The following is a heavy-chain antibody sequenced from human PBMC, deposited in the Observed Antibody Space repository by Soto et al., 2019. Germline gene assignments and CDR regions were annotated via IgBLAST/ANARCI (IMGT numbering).Heavy chain of an antibody. Sequence: PGGSLRLSCAASGFTFSSYAMSWVRQAPGKGLEWVSAISGSGGSTYYADSVKGRFTISRDNSKNTLYLQMNSLRAEDTAVYYCAKLRFGVVTYMDFYYYYGMDVWGQGTTVTVSS. CDR2: ISGSGGST. J-gene: IGHJ6*02. V-gene: IGHV3-23*01. D-gene: IGHD3-3*01. CDR3: AKLRFGVVTYMDFYYYYGMDV. CDR1: GFTFSSYA.